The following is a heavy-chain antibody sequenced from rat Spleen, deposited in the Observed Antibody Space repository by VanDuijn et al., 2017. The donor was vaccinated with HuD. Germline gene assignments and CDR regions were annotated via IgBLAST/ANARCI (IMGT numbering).Heavy chain of an antibody. CDR1: GFSVTTQN. CDR3: TRSNWDLPYWNFDF. J-gene: IGHJ1*01. Sequence: QVQLRESGPGLVQPSQTLSLTCTVAGFSVTTQNVHWVRQPPGKGLEWMGTIWAGGGTNYNSAVQSRLSISRDTSKSQVFLKMNSLQTDDTAIYFCTRSNWDLPYWNFDFWGPGTMVTVSS. CDR2: IWAGGGT. D-gene: IGHD3-6*01. V-gene: IGHV2-1*01.